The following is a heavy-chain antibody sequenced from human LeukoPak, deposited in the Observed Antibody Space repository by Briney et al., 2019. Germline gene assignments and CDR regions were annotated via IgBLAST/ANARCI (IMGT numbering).Heavy chain of an antibody. CDR1: GGSINSYF. CDR2: IYTSGST. CDR3: ARGVGLTQGGAFDF. Sequence: SETLSLTCTVSGGSINSYFWSWIRQPAGKGLEWIGRIYTSGSTNYNPSLRSRVTMSEDTAKNQFSLKLSSVTAADTAVYYCARGVGLTQGGAFDFWGQGTLVTVSS. D-gene: IGHD3-16*01. V-gene: IGHV4-4*07. J-gene: IGHJ4*02.